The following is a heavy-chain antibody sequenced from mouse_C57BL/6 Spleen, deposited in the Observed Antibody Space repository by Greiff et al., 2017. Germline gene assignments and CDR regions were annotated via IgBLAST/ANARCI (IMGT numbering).Heavy chain of an antibody. J-gene: IGHJ3*01. CDR2: IDPENGDT. D-gene: IGHD1-1*01. CDR1: GFNIKDDY. CDR3: TSGSSFAWFAY. Sequence: VQLQQSGAELVRPGASVKLSCTASGFNIKDDYMHWVKQRPEQGLERIGWIDPENGDTEYASQFQGKATITADTSSNTAYLQLSSLTSEDTAVYYSTSGSSFAWFAYWGQGTLVTVSA. V-gene: IGHV14-4*01.